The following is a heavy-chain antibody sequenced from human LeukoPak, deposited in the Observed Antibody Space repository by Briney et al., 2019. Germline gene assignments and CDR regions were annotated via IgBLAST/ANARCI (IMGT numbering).Heavy chain of an antibody. J-gene: IGHJ4*02. CDR3: ARERSGDTAMDFDH. CDR2: IWYDGSNK. CDR1: GFTFSRSG. D-gene: IGHD5-18*01. Sequence: PGGSLRLSCVASGFTFSRSGMHWVRQAPGKGLEWVAVIWYDGSNKYYADSVKGRFTISRDNSKDTLYLQLNSLRAEDTALYYCARERSGDTAMDFDHWGQGTLVTVSS. V-gene: IGHV3-33*01.